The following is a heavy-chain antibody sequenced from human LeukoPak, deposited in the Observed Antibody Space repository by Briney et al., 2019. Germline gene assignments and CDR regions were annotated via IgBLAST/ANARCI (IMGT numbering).Heavy chain of an antibody. V-gene: IGHV4-59*01. CDR2: ISYSGST. Sequence: SETLSLTCTVSGGSISSYYWSWIRQPPGKGLEWIGYISYSGSTNFNPSLKSRVTISVDTSKNQFSLNLSSVTAADTAVYYCARRGTGGRSFDIWGQGTMVTVSS. J-gene: IGHJ3*02. CDR1: GGSISSYY. CDR3: ARRGTGGRSFDI. D-gene: IGHD2-8*02.